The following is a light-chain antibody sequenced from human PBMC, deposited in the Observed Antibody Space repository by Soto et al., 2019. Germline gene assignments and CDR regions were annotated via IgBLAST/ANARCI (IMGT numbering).Light chain of an antibody. CDR2: GAS. Sequence: EIVLTQSPGTLSLSPGERATLSCRASQSVTSNYLAWYQQKPGQAPRLLIYGASSRATGIPYRFSGSGTGTDFTLAISRLEPVDFAVCHWHQYGSSLLFGAGTKVEVK. CDR1: QSVTSNY. V-gene: IGKV3-20*01. J-gene: IGKJ4*01. CDR3: HQYGSSLL.